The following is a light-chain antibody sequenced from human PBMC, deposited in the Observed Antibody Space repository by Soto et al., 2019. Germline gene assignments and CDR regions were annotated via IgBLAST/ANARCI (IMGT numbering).Light chain of an antibody. V-gene: IGKV1-5*03. CDR1: QSISSW. Sequence: DIQMTQSPSTLSASVGDRVTITCRASQSISSWLAWYQQKPGKAPKLLIYKASSLESGVPSRFSGSGSGTEFTLSISSLQPDDFATYYFQQYNSYSSTFGPGTKWISN. J-gene: IGKJ3*01. CDR3: QQYNSYSST. CDR2: KAS.